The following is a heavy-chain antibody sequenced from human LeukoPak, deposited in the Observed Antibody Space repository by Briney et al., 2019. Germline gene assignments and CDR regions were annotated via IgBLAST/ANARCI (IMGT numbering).Heavy chain of an antibody. CDR1: GGSISSSSYY. D-gene: IGHD3-22*01. J-gene: IGHJ4*02. CDR2: IYYSGST. Sequence: PSETLSLTCTVSGGSISSSSYYWGWIRQPPGKGLEWIGGIYYSGSTYYNPSLKSRVTISVDTSKNQFSLKLSSVTAADTAVYYCARDLGYYYDSSGYFGYWGQGTLVTVSS. V-gene: IGHV4-39*07. CDR3: ARDLGYYYDSSGYFGY.